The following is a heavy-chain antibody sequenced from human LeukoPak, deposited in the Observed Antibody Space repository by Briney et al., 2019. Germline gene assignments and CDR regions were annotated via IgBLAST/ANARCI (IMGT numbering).Heavy chain of an antibody. CDR3: ARNGYGSGSSW. Sequence: SETLSLTCAVYGGSFSGYYWSWIRQPPGKGLEWIGEINHSGSTNYNPSLKSRVTISVDTSKNQFSLKLTSVTAADTAVYYCARNGYGSGSSWWGQGTLVTVSS. CDR1: GGSFSGYY. J-gene: IGHJ4*02. V-gene: IGHV4-34*01. CDR2: INHSGST. D-gene: IGHD3-10*01.